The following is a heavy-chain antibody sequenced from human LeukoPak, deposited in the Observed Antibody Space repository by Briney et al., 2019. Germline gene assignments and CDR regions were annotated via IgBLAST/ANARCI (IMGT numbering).Heavy chain of an antibody. Sequence: SETLSLTCTVSGGSLSGYYWTWIREPPAKGLEGIGYIYYSGSTKYNPSLKSRVTISVDTSKNQFSLTLSSVTAADTAVYYCARVKDYGGNSGPLDYWGQGTLVTVSS. J-gene: IGHJ4*02. D-gene: IGHD4-23*01. V-gene: IGHV4-59*01. CDR2: IYYSGST. CDR1: GGSLSGYY. CDR3: ARVKDYGGNSGPLDY.